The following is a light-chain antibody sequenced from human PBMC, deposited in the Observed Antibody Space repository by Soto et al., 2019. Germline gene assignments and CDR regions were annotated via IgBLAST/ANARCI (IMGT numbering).Light chain of an antibody. CDR2: STN. J-gene: IGLJ3*02. Sequence: QSVLTQPPSASGTPGQRVTISCSGGSSNIGRDTVNWYQQLPGTAPKLLIYSTNQRPSGVPDRFSGSKSGTSASLAISWLESADGADYFCSTWHGSLTGWVFAGGTKLPVL. CDR3: STWHGSLTGWV. CDR1: SSNIGRDT. V-gene: IGLV1-44*01.